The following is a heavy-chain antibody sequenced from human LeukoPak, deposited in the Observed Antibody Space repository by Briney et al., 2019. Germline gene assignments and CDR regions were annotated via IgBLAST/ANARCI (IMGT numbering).Heavy chain of an antibody. CDR3: ARRSGYDSSGYLEGFDP. J-gene: IGHJ5*02. CDR2: IYPGDSDT. Sequence: GESLKISCKGSGYSFTSYWIGWVRQMPGKGLEWMEIIYPGDSDTRYSPSFQGQVTISADKSISTAYLQWSSLKASDTAMYYCARRSGYDSSGYLEGFDPWGQGTLVTVSS. V-gene: IGHV5-51*01. D-gene: IGHD3-22*01. CDR1: GYSFTSYW.